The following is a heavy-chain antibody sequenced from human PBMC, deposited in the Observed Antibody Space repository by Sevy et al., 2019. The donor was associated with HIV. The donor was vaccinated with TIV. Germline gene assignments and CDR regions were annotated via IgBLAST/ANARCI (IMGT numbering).Heavy chain of an antibody. D-gene: IGHD1-26*01. Sequence: GGSLRLSCAASGFTFRTYAFHWVRQTPGRGLEWIGLISSNGDNAFYANSVRVRFTISRYNSINTLYLQMTSLTPDDTAVYYCARGPEWELTSFLSHWGQGTLVTVSS. CDR3: ARGPEWELTSFLSH. J-gene: IGHJ4*02. CDR2: ISSNGDNA. V-gene: IGHV3-30-3*01. CDR1: GFTFRTYA.